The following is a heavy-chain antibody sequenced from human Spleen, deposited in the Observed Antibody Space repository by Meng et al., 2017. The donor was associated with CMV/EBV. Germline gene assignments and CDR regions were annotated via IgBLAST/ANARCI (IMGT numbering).Heavy chain of an antibody. D-gene: IGHD3-10*01. CDR2: IYYSGST. CDR3: AREPYYGSGSYHDY. V-gene: IGHV4-39*07. J-gene: IGHJ4*02. Sequence: SETLSLTCTVSGGSISSSSYYWGWIRQPPGKGLERIGSIYYSGSTYYNPSLKSRVTISVDTSKNQFSLKLSSVTAADTAVYYCAREPYYGSGSYHDYWGQGTLVTVSS. CDR1: GGSISSSSYY.